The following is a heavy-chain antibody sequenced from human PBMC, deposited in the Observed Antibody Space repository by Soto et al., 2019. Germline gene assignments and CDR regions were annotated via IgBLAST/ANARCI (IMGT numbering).Heavy chain of an antibody. Sequence: SGGSLRLSCAASGFTFSSYAMSWVRQAPGKGLEWVSAISGDGGSTYYADSVKGRFTISRDNSKNTLYLQMNNLRAEDTAVYYCAKTRDTSSSPYYYYYYGMDVWGQGTTVTVSS. J-gene: IGHJ6*02. V-gene: IGHV3-23*01. CDR1: GFTFSSYA. CDR3: AKTRDTSSSPYYYYYYGMDV. D-gene: IGHD6-13*01. CDR2: ISGDGGST.